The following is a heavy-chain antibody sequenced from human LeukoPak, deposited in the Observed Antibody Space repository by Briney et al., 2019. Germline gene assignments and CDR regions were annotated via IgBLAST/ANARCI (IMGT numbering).Heavy chain of an antibody. J-gene: IGHJ4*02. CDR3: ARHYYDFWSGYSSLGY. CDR2: YPGDSDT. D-gene: IGHD3-3*01. Sequence: YPGDSDTRYSPSFQGQVTISADKSISTAYLQWSSLKASDTAMYYCARHYYDFWSGYSSLGYWGQGTLVTVSS. V-gene: IGHV5-51*01.